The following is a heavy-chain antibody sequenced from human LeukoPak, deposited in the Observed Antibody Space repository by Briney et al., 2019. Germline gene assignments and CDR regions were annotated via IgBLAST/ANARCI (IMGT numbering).Heavy chain of an antibody. CDR1: GFTFSSYS. CDR2: ISSSSSTI. CDR3: ARDARLSLQWLALDY. D-gene: IGHD6-19*01. V-gene: IGHV3-48*02. Sequence: PGGSLRLSCAASGFTFSSYSMNWVRQAPGKGLEWVSYISSSSSTIYYADSVKGRFTISRDNAKNSLYLQMNSLRDEDTAVYYCARDARLSLQWLALDYWGQGTPVTVSS. J-gene: IGHJ4*02.